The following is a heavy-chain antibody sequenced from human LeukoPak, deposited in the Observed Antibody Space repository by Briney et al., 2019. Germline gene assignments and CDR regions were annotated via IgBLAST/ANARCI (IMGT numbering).Heavy chain of an antibody. CDR2: IYPGDSDT. D-gene: IGHD4-17*01. V-gene: IGHV5-51*01. Sequence: GESLKISCKGSGYNFVNYWIAWVRQMPGKGLEWMGIIYPGDSDTRYSPSFQGQVTISADKSINTAYLQWYSLEASDTAMYYCARHVDYRDYSYFDYWGQGTLVTVSS. CDR1: GYNFVNYW. CDR3: ARHVDYRDYSYFDY. J-gene: IGHJ4*02.